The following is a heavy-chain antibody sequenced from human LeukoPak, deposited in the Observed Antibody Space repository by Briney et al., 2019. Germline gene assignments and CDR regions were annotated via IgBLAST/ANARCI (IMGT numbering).Heavy chain of an antibody. CDR3: ARDGAAAKAFDI. CDR2: IYYSGST. Sequence: ASETLSLTCTVSGGSISSYYWSWIRQPPGKGLEWIGYIYYSGSTNYNPSLKSRVTISVDTSKNQFSLKLSSVTAADTAVYYCARDGAAAKAFDIWGQGTMVTVSS. D-gene: IGHD6-13*01. J-gene: IGHJ3*02. CDR1: GGSISSYY. V-gene: IGHV4-59*01.